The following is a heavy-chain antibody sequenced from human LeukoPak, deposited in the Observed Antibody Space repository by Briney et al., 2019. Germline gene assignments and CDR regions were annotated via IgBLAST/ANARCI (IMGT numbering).Heavy chain of an antibody. CDR1: GFTFSSYA. CDR2: TSGSGGST. Sequence: PGGSLRLSRAASGFTFSSYAMSWVRQAPGKGLEWVSATSGSGGSTYYADSVKGRFTISRDNSKNTLYLQMNSLRAEDTAVYYCAKDRIAAAGTGDYWGQGTLVTVSS. CDR3: AKDRIAAAGTGDY. D-gene: IGHD6-13*01. V-gene: IGHV3-23*01. J-gene: IGHJ4*02.